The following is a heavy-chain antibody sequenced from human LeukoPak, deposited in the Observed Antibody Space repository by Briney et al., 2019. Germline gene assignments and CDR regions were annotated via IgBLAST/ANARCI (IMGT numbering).Heavy chain of an antibody. CDR1: GFTFSDYY. V-gene: IGHV3-11*01. Sequence: PGGPLRLSCAASGFTFSDYYMSWIRQAPGKGLEWVSYISSSGSTIYYADSVKGRFTISRDNAKNSLYLQMNSLRAEDTAVYYCAGGDYVWGLGYYFDYWGQGTLVTVSS. CDR2: ISSSGSTI. J-gene: IGHJ4*02. D-gene: IGHD3-16*01. CDR3: AGGDYVWGLGYYFDY.